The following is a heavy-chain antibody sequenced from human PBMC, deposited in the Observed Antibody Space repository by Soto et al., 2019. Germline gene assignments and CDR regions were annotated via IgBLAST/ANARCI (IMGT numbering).Heavy chain of an antibody. CDR2: IIPIFGTA. CDR3: ARDSRHRWPKFDY. V-gene: IGHV1-69*13. J-gene: IGHJ4*02. CDR1: GGTFSSYA. Sequence: GASVTVSCKASGGTFSSYAISWVRQAPGQGLEWMGGIIPIFGTANYAQKFQGRVTITADESTSTAYMELRSLRSDDTAVYYCARDSRHRWPKFDYWGQGTLVTVSS. D-gene: IGHD2-15*01.